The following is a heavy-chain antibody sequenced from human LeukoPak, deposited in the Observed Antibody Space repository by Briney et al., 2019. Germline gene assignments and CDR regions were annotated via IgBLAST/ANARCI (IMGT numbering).Heavy chain of an antibody. CDR1: GGSISSSSYY. D-gene: IGHD3-3*01. Sequence: PSETLSLTCTVSGGSISSSSYYWGWIRQPPGKGLEWIGSIYYSGSTYYNPSLNSRVTISVDTSKNQFSLKLSSVTAADTAVYYCARTTYYDFWSGYFDYWGQGTLVTVSS. V-gene: IGHV4-39*01. J-gene: IGHJ4*02. CDR3: ARTTYYDFWSGYFDY. CDR2: IYYSGST.